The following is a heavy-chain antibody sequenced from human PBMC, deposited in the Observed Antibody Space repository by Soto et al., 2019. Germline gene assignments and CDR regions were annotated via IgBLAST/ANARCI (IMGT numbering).Heavy chain of an antibody. V-gene: IGHV4-30-4*01. Sequence: QVQLQESGPGLVKPSQTLSLTCTVSGGSISSGDYYWSWIRQPPGKGLEWIGYIYYSGSTYYNPSLKSRVTILVDTSKNQFSLKLSSVTAADTAVYYCARALYSSFPRYYYYAMDVWGQGTTVTVSS. J-gene: IGHJ6*02. D-gene: IGHD4-4*01. CDR2: IYYSGST. CDR3: ARALYSSFPRYYYYAMDV. CDR1: GGSISSGDYY.